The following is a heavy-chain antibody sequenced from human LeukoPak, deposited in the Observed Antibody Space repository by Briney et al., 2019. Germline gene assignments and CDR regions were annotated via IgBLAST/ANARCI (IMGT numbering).Heavy chain of an antibody. V-gene: IGHV3-23*01. Sequence: PGGSLRLSCAASGFTFSSYAMSWVRQAPGKGLEWVSAISGSGGSTYYADSVKGRFTISRDNSKNTLYLQMNSLRAEDTAVYYCASQYGSGWYGWLFDPWGQGTLVTVSS. J-gene: IGHJ5*02. CDR1: GFTFSSYA. CDR2: ISGSGGST. D-gene: IGHD6-19*01. CDR3: ASQYGSGWYGWLFDP.